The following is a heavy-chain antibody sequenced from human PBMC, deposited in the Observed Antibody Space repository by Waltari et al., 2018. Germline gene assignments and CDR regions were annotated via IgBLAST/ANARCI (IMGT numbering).Heavy chain of an antibody. V-gene: IGHV3-23*01. CDR1: GFTFSSYA. CDR2: ISGSGGST. Sequence: EVQLLESGGGLVQPGGSLRLSCAASGFTFSSYAMSWVRQAPGKGLEWVSAISGSGGSTYYADSVKGRFTISRDNSKNTLYLQMNSLRAEDTAVYYCAKDTVDTAMLESFYYYYYGMDVWGQGTTVTVSS. D-gene: IGHD5-18*01. CDR3: AKDTVDTAMLESFYYYYYGMDV. J-gene: IGHJ6*02.